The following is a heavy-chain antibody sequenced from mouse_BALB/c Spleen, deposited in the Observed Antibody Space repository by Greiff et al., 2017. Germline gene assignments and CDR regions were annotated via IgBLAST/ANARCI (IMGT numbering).Heavy chain of an antibody. V-gene: IGHV5-17*02. Sequence: EVMLVESGGGLVQPGGSRKLSCAASGFTFSSFGMHWVRQAPEKGLEWVAYISSGSSTIYYADTVKGRFTISRDNPKNTLFLQMTSLRSEDTAMYYCARGGYGYDVSWYFDVWGAGTTVTVSS. CDR2: ISSGSSTI. D-gene: IGHD2-2*01. CDR3: ARGGYGYDVSWYFDV. CDR1: GFTFSSFG. J-gene: IGHJ1*01.